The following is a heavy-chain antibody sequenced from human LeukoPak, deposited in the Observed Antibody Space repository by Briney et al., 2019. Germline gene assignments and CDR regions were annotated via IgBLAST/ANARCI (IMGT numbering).Heavy chain of an antibody. CDR3: ARDIMTTDDYYYGMDV. J-gene: IGHJ6*02. V-gene: IGHV3-23*01. Sequence: GGSLRLSCAASGFVFSNYAMCWVRQAPGKGLQWVSAISGNADSTYYADSVKGRFTISRDNSKNTLYLQMNSLRAEDTAVYYCARDIMTTDDYYYGMDVWGQGTTVTVSS. D-gene: IGHD3-16*01. CDR2: ISGNADST. CDR1: GFVFSNYA.